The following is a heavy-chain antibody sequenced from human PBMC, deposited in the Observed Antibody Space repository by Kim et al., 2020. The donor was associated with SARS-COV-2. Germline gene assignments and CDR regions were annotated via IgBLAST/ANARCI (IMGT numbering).Heavy chain of an antibody. Sequence: KSRITINPDTSKNQFSLQLNSVTPEDTAVYYCARVDGYSSSWYSPDAFDIWGQGTMVTVSS. J-gene: IGHJ3*02. D-gene: IGHD6-13*01. V-gene: IGHV6-1*01. CDR3: ARVDGYSSSWYSPDAFDI.